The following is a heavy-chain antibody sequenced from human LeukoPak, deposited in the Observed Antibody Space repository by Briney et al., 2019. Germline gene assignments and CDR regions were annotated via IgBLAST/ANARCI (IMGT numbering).Heavy chain of an antibody. V-gene: IGHV1-46*01. D-gene: IGHD6-19*01. J-gene: IGHJ5*02. Sequence: GASVKVSCKASGYTFTSYYMHWVRQAPGQGLEWMGIINPSGGSTSYAQKFQGRVTMTRDMSTSTVYMELSSLRSEDTAVYYCAREYSSGWYELSWFDPWGQGTLVTVSS. CDR1: GYTFTSYY. CDR2: INPSGGST. CDR3: AREYSSGWYELSWFDP.